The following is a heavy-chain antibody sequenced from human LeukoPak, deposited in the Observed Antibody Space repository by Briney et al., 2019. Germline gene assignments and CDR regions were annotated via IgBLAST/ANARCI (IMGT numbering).Heavy chain of an antibody. Sequence: PGGSLRLSCVASEFTLSNYWMHWVRQAPGKGLVWVSRLDSSGTNAVYADSVKGRFTISRDNANNTLFLQMSSLRAEDTAVYYCARDRSGGKYWWFDPWGQGTLVTVSS. J-gene: IGHJ5*02. CDR2: LDSSGTNA. CDR3: ARDRSGGKYWWFDP. CDR1: EFTLSNYW. V-gene: IGHV3-74*01. D-gene: IGHD2-8*02.